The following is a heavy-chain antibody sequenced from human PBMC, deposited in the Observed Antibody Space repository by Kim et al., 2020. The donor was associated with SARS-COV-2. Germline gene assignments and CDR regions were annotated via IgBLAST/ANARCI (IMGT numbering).Heavy chain of an antibody. Sequence: GGSLRLSCAASGFTFSRHWMNWVRQAPGKGLEWVAHIHEDGSDKNYVDPVKGRFTISRDNAKNSLYLQMSNLRAEDTAVYFCAILGTSGLASWGQGTLVTVSS. CDR1: GFTFSRHW. CDR2: IHEDGSDK. J-gene: IGHJ4*02. CDR3: AILGTSGLAS. V-gene: IGHV3-7*03. D-gene: IGHD2-2*01.